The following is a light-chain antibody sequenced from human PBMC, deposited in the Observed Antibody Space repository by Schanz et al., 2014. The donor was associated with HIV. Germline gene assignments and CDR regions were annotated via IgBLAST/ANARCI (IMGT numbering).Light chain of an antibody. Sequence: QSALTQPASVSGSPGQSITISCTGTSNDVGNYNLVSWYQQRPGKAPKLMIYEGNKRPSGVPDRFSGFKSGNTASLTVSGLQAEDEADYYCVSYTGTNNPVFGGGTKLTVL. J-gene: IGLJ2*01. CDR2: EGN. CDR1: SNDVGNYNL. V-gene: IGLV2-14*02. CDR3: VSYTGTNNPV.